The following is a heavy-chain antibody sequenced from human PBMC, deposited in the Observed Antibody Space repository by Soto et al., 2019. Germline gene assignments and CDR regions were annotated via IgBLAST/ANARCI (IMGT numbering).Heavy chain of an antibody. CDR1: GFTFSDSR. D-gene: IGHD3-16*01. J-gene: IGHJ6*02. Sequence: EVQLVESGGGLVQPGGSRRLSCVASGFTFSDSRMHWVRQAPGKGLVWVSRITSDGSRTSYADSVKGRFTISRDNAKNTLYLQMNSLRAEDTAVYYRVRSWGVWGQGTTVAVSS. CDR3: VRSWGV. CDR2: ITSDGSRT. V-gene: IGHV3-74*01.